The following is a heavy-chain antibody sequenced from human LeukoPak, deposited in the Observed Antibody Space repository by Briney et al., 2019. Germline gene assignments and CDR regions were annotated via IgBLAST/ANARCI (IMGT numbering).Heavy chain of an antibody. D-gene: IGHD4-17*01. V-gene: IGHV3-53*01. CDR1: GFTVSSNY. J-gene: IGHJ4*02. Sequence: GGSLRLSCAASGFTVSSNYMSWVRQAPGKGLEWVSVIYSGGSTYYADSVKGRFTISRDNSKNTLYLQMNSLRAEDTAVYYCAKTLHYGDYYDYWGQGTLVTVSS. CDR3: AKTLHYGDYYDY. CDR2: IYSGGST.